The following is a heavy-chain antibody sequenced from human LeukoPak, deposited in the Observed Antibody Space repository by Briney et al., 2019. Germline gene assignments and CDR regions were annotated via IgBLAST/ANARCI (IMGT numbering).Heavy chain of an antibody. CDR3: ARHSPVGIYYFDY. CDR1: GFTFSSYE. D-gene: IGHD1-26*01. CDR2: INHSGST. Sequence: PGGSLRLSCVASGFTFSSYEMNWVRQPPGKGLEWIGEINHSGSTYYNPSLKSRVTISVDTSKNQFSLKLSSVTAADTAVYYCARHSPVGIYYFDYWGQGTLVTVSS. V-gene: IGHV4-34*01. J-gene: IGHJ4*02.